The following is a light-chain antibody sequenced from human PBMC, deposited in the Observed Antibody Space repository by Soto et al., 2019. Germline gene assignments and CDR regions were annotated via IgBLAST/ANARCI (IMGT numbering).Light chain of an antibody. J-gene: IGKJ1*01. Sequence: DIHLTQSPSSLSASVGDSVTITCRSSQNINKYLNWYEHRPGKAPKLLIYAASSLQTGVPTRFSGAGAGTFFTLPISNLQLEDVASYYCQQSYGSPGAFGRGTKVEI. V-gene: IGKV1-39*01. CDR2: AAS. CDR3: QQSYGSPGA. CDR1: QNINKY.